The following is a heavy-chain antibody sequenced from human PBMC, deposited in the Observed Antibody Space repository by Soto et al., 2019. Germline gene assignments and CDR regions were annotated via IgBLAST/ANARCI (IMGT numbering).Heavy chain of an antibody. CDR3: ARGQQLGGFRYYYYYGMDV. CDR1: GGSFSCYY. J-gene: IGHJ6*02. V-gene: IGHV4-34*01. Sequence: PSETLSLTCAVYGGSFSCYYWIWIRQPPGKGLEWIGEINHSGSTNYNPSLKSRVTISVDTSKNQFSLKLSSVTAADTAVYYCARGQQLGGFRYYYYYGMDVWGQGTTVTVSS. D-gene: IGHD6-6*01. CDR2: INHSGST.